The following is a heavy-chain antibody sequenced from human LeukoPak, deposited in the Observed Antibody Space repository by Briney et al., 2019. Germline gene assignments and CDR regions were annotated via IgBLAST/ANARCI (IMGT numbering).Heavy chain of an antibody. Sequence: GGSLRLSRAASGFTVSSNYMSWVRQAPGKGLEWVSVIYSGGSTYYADSVKGRFTISRDNSKNTLYLQMNSLRAEDTAVYYCARVGRVRGVIPWYFDLWGRGTLVTVSS. D-gene: IGHD3-10*01. CDR1: GFTVSSNY. V-gene: IGHV3-66*01. CDR2: IYSGGST. J-gene: IGHJ2*01. CDR3: ARVGRVRGVIPWYFDL.